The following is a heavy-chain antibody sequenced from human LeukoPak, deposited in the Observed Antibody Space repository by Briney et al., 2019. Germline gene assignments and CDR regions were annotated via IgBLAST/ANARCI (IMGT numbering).Heavy chain of an antibody. CDR1: GYTFTSYD. D-gene: IGHD3-3*01. V-gene: IGHV1-8*03. Sequence: ASVKVSCKASGYTFTSYDINWVRQATGQVLEWMGWMNPNSGNTGYAQKFQGRVTITRNTSISTAYMELSSLRSEDTAVYYCARGPFGVVDPFDPWGQGTLVTVSS. CDR2: MNPNSGNT. CDR3: ARGPFGVVDPFDP. J-gene: IGHJ5*02.